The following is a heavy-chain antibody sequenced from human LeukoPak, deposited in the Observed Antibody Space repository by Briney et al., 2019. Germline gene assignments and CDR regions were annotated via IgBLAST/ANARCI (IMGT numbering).Heavy chain of an antibody. V-gene: IGHV1-69*13. J-gene: IGHJ6*04. CDR1: GYIFTGYY. CDR3: ARARNGYAGMDV. D-gene: IGHD5-12*01. Sequence: SVKVSCKASGYIFTGYYMHWVRQAPGQGLEWMGGIIPIFGTANYAQKFQGRVTITADESTSTAYMELSSLRSEDTAVYYCARARNGYAGMDVWGKGTTVTISS. CDR2: IIPIFGTA.